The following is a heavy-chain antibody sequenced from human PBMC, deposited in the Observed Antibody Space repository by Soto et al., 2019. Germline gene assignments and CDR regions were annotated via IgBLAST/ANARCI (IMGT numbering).Heavy chain of an antibody. Sequence: SETLSLTCTVSGGSVSSGSYYWSWIRQPPGKGLEWIGYIYYSGSTNYNPSLKSRVTISVDTSKNQFSLKLSSVTAADTAVYYCARDSSGYYNWFDPWGQGTLVTVSS. CDR1: GGSVSSGSYY. J-gene: IGHJ5*02. V-gene: IGHV4-61*01. CDR2: IYYSGST. CDR3: ARDSSGYYNWFDP. D-gene: IGHD3-22*01.